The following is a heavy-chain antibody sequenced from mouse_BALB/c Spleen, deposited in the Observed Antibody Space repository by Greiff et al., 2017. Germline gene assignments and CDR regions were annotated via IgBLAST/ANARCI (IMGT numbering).Heavy chain of an antibody. CDR3: AIYYGYDGFAY. CDR1: GYTFTSYW. Sequence: QVQLKQSGAELAKPGASVKMSCKASGYTFTSYWMHWVKQRPGQGLEWIGYINPSTGYTEYNQKFKDKATLTADKSSSTAYMQLSSLTSEDSAVYYCAIYYGYDGFAYWGQGTLVTVSA. CDR2: INPSTGYT. V-gene: IGHV1-7*01. J-gene: IGHJ3*01. D-gene: IGHD2-2*01.